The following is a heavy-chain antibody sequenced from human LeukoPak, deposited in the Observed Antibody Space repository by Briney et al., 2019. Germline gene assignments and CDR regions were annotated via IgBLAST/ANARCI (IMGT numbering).Heavy chain of an antibody. CDR2: ISGYNGNT. J-gene: IGHJ3*02. CDR3: ARDRSPDFWSGDYRDAFDI. Sequence: GSSVKVSCKASGGTFSSYAISWVRQAPGQGLEWMGWISGYNGNTNSAQKLRGRVSMTTDTSTSTAYVELRSLRSDDTAVYYCARDRSPDFWSGDYRDAFDIWGQGTMVTVSS. CDR1: GGTFSSYA. V-gene: IGHV1-18*01. D-gene: IGHD3-3*01.